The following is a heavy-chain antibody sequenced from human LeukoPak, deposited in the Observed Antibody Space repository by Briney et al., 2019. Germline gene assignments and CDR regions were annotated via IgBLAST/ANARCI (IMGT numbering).Heavy chain of an antibody. CDR1: GGSISSGGYY. CDR3: ARHPPRSVRLRLYPAWWFDP. CDR2: IYYSGST. D-gene: IGHD5-12*01. Sequence: SETLSLTCTVSGGSISSGGYYWSWIRQPPGKGLEWIGYIYYSGSTNYNPSLKSRVTISVDTSKNQFSLKLSSVTAADTAVYYCARHPPRSVRLRLYPAWWFDPWGQGTLVTVSS. J-gene: IGHJ5*02. V-gene: IGHV4-61*08.